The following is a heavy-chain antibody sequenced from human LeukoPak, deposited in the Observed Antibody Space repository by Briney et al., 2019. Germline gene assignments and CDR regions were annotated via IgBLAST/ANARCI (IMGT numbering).Heavy chain of an antibody. CDR3: ARGGRGSAAVVAPRSFDI. D-gene: IGHD3-22*01. CDR1: GFTVSSIH. V-gene: IGHV3-53*01. Sequence: GGSLRLSCAASGFTVSSIHMVWVRQAPGKGLEWVSVTYTGGNSYYADSVKGRFIISRDISKNSLYLQMNSLRAEDSALYYCARGGRGSAAVVAPRSFDIWGQGTMVTVSS. CDR2: TYTGGNS. J-gene: IGHJ3*02.